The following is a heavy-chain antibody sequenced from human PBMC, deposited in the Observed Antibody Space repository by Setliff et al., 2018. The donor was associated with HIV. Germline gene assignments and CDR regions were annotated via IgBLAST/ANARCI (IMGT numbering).Heavy chain of an antibody. CDR3: ARPHSGRGGGAYFDP. D-gene: IGHD6-19*01. CDR2: ILDGRVT. Sequence: SETLSLTCTVSGDSITSGHFYWGWIRQAPGKGLEWIGNILDGRVTFFNPSLRGRVTISVDASKNQVSLNLRSVTAVDSAVYHCARPHSGRGGGAYFDPWGQGILVTVSS. CDR1: GDSITSGHFY. J-gene: IGHJ5*02. V-gene: IGHV4-39*01.